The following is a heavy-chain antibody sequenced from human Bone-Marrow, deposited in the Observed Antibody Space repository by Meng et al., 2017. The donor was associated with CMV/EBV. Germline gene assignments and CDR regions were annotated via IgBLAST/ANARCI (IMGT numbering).Heavy chain of an antibody. J-gene: IGHJ5*02. V-gene: IGHV4-39*07. CDR1: GGSISSSSYY. CDR2: IYYSGST. Sequence: SETLSLTCTVSGGSISSSSYYWGWIRQPPGQGLEWIGSIYYSGSTYYNPSLKSRVTISVDTSKNQFSLKLSSVTAADTAVYYCAGAKGDCSSTSCSNWFDPWGQGTLVTVSS. D-gene: IGHD2-2*01. CDR3: AGAKGDCSSTSCSNWFDP.